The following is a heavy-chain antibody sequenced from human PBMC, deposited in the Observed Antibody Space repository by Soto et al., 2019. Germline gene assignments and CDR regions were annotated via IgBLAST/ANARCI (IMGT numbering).Heavy chain of an antibody. CDR1: VFTSSG. CDR2: ISTHNGNT. Sequence: QDQLVQSGAEVKKPGASVKVSCKASVFTSSGISWVRQAPGQRLEWMGWISTHNGNTIYVQKFQGRVIMTMDTSTTTVYMELRSLRPDDTAVYLCAREGILGLFDAYDLWGQGTMVTVSS. CDR3: AREGILGLFDAYDL. V-gene: IGHV1-18*04. D-gene: IGHD3-3*01. J-gene: IGHJ3*01.